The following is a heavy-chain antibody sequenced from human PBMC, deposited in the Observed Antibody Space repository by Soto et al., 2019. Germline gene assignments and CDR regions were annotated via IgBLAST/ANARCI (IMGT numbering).Heavy chain of an antibody. CDR1: GFTFSSYW. J-gene: IGHJ4*02. D-gene: IGHD2-2*01. V-gene: IGHV3-7*01. CDR2: IKQDGSEK. CDR3: ARGLWDIVVVPAAYDY. Sequence: GGSLRLSCAASGFTFSSYWMSWVRQAPGKGLEWVANIKQDGSEKYYVDSVKGRFTISRDNAKNSLYLQMNSLRAEETAVYYCARGLWDIVVVPAAYDYWGQGTLVTVSS.